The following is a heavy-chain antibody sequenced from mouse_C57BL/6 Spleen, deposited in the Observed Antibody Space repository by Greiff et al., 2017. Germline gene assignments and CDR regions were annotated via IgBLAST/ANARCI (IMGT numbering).Heavy chain of an antibody. V-gene: IGHV1-55*01. Sequence: VQLQQPGAELVKPGASVKMSCKASGYTFTSYWITWVKQRPGQGLEWIGDIYPGSGSTNYNEKFKSKATLTVDTSSSTAYMQLSSLTSEDSAVYYCGSYGSSLPWFAYWGQGTLVTVSA. CDR2: IYPGSGST. D-gene: IGHD1-1*01. J-gene: IGHJ3*01. CDR1: GYTFTSYW. CDR3: GSYGSSLPWFAY.